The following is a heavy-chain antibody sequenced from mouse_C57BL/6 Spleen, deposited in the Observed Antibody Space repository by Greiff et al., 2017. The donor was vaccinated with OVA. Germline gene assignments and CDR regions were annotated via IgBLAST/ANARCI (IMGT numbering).Heavy chain of an antibody. CDR3: ARNCGYGYDGDYAMDY. D-gene: IGHD2-2*01. CDR2: IWSGGST. J-gene: IGHJ4*01. CDR1: GFSLTSYG. Sequence: QVQLKESGPGLVQPSQSLSITCTVSGFSLTSYGVHWVRQSPGKGLEWLGVIWSGGSTDYNAAFISRLSISKDNSKSQVFFKMNSLQADDTAIYYCARNCGYGYDGDYAMDYWGQGTSVTVSS. V-gene: IGHV2-2*01.